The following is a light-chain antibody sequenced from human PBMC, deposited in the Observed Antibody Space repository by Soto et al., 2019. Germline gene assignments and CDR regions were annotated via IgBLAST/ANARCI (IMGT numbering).Light chain of an antibody. CDR2: EVS. CDR1: SGDVGGHNY. Sequence: QSALTQPASVSGSPGQSITISCTGTSGDVGGHNYVSWYQHHPGKAPKLMIYEVSNRPSGVSTRFSGSKSGYTASLTVSGLQAEDEADYYCSSYAGSSNVFGTGTKLTVL. CDR3: SSYAGSSNV. J-gene: IGLJ1*01. V-gene: IGLV2-14*01.